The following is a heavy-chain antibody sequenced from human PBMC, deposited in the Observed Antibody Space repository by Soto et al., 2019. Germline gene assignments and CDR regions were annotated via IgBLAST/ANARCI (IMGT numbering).Heavy chain of an antibody. CDR1: GFTFSSYG. CDR2: ISYDGSNK. CDR3: AKVTGAPGQRLGYCSSTSCYDEY. J-gene: IGHJ4*02. V-gene: IGHV3-30*18. Sequence: GGSLRLSCAAFGFTFSSYGMHWVRQAPGKGLEWVAVISYDGSNKYYADSVKGRFTISRDNSKNTLYLQMNSLRAEDTAVYYCAKVTGAPGQRLGYCSSTSCYDEYWGQGTLVTVSS. D-gene: IGHD2-2*01.